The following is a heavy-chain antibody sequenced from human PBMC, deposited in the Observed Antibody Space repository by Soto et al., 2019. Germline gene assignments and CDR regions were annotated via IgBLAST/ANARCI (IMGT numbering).Heavy chain of an antibody. Sequence: QVQLQESGPGLVKPSETLSLTCTVSGGSISSYYWSWIRQPPGKGLEWIGYIYYSGSTNYNPSLKSRVTISVDTSKNQFSLKLSSVTAADTAVYYCARHPDYDILTGFDHWGQGTLVTVSS. CDR2: IYYSGST. CDR3: ARHPDYDILTGFDH. V-gene: IGHV4-59*08. D-gene: IGHD3-9*01. CDR1: GGSISSYY. J-gene: IGHJ4*02.